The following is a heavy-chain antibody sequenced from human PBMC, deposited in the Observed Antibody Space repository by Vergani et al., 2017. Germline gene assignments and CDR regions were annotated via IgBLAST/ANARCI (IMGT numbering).Heavy chain of an antibody. V-gene: IGHV1-69*11. Sequence: QVQLVQSGAEVKKPGSSVKVSCKASGGTFSSYAISWVRQAPGQGLEWMGRIIPILGTANYAQEFQGRVTITADESTSTDYMELSSLRSEDTAVYYCARGASGVVPAAINNWFDPWGQGTLVTVSS. CDR2: IIPILGTA. J-gene: IGHJ5*02. CDR1: GGTFSSYA. D-gene: IGHD2-2*01. CDR3: ARGASGVVPAAINNWFDP.